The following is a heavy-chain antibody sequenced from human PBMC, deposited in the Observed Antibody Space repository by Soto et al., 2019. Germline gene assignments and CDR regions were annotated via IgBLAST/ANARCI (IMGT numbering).Heavy chain of an antibody. V-gene: IGHV4-61*01. CDR2: IYYSGST. CDR1: GGSVSSGSYY. Sequence: LSLTCTVSGGSVSSGSYYWSWIRQPPGKGLEWIGYIYYSGSTNYNPSLKSRVTISVDTSKNQFSLKLSSVTAADTAVYYCARAGSGSYYQSPNSPYYYYGMDVWGQGTTVTVSS. D-gene: IGHD1-26*01. CDR3: ARAGSGSYYQSPNSPYYYYGMDV. J-gene: IGHJ6*02.